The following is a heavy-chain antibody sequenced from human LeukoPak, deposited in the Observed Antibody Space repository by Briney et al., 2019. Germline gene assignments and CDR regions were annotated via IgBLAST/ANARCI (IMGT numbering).Heavy chain of an antibody. CDR3: ARVLSRYSGSYWG. CDR1: GYTFTGYY. V-gene: IGHV1-2*02. CDR2: INPNSGGT. Sequence: ASVKVSCKASGYTFTGYYMHWVRQAPGQGLEWMGWINPNSGGTNYAQKFQGRVTMTRDTSISTAYMELSRLRSDDTAVYYCARVLSRYSGSYWGWGQGTLVTVSS. J-gene: IGHJ4*02. D-gene: IGHD1-26*01.